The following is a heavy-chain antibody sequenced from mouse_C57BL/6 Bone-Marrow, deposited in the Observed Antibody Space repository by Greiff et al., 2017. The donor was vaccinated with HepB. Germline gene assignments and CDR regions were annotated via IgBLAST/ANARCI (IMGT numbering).Heavy chain of an antibody. V-gene: IGHV1-52*01. J-gene: IGHJ3*01. CDR3: AYGNPFAY. D-gene: IGHD2-10*02. CDR1: GYTFNSYW. CDR2: IDPSDSET. Sequence: VQLQQPGAELVKPGSSVKLSCKASGYTFNSYWMHWVKQRPIQGLEWIGNIDPSDSETHYNQKFKDKATLTVDKSSSTAYMQLSILTSEDSAVYYCAYGNPFAYWGQGTLVTVSA.